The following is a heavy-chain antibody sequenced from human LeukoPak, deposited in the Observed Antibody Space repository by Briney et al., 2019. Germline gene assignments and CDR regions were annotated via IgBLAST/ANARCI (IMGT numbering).Heavy chain of an antibody. D-gene: IGHD5-24*01. Sequence: SETLSLTCTVSGGSICSYYWSWIRQPPGKGLEWIGYIYYSGSTNYNPSLKSRVTISVDTSKNQFSLKLSSVTAADTAVYYCAREGLEMATLTPQAFDSWGQGTMVTVSS. J-gene: IGHJ3*02. CDR1: GGSICSYY. CDR3: AREGLEMATLTPQAFDS. V-gene: IGHV4-59*01. CDR2: IYYSGST.